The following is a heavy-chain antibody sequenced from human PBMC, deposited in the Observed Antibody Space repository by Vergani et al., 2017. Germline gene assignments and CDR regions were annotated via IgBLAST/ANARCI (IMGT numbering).Heavy chain of an antibody. Sequence: QVQLVESGGGVVQPGRSLRLSCAASGFTFSSYGMHWVRQAPGKGLEWVAVIWYDGSNKYYADSVKGRFTISRDNSKNTLYLQMNSLRAEDTAVYYCSRVAKEMATISGAFDYWGQGTLVTVSS. CDR1: GFTFSSYG. CDR2: IWYDGSNK. CDR3: SRVAKEMATISGAFDY. D-gene: IGHD5-24*01. J-gene: IGHJ4*02. V-gene: IGHV3-33*01.